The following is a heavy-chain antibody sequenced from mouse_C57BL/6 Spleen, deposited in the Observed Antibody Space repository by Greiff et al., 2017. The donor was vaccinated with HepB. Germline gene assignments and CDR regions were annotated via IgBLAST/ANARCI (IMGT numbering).Heavy chain of an antibody. D-gene: IGHD2-5*01. V-gene: IGHV1-50*01. CDR1: GYTFTSYW. CDR3: ARSDSNYPSWFAY. J-gene: IGHJ3*01. Sequence: VQLQQPGAELVKPGASVKLSCKASGYTFTSYWMQWVKQRPGQGLEWIGEIDPSDSYTNYNQKFKGKATLTVDTSSSTAYMQLSSLTSEDSAVYYCARSDSNYPSWFAYWGQGTLVTVSA. CDR2: IDPSDSYT.